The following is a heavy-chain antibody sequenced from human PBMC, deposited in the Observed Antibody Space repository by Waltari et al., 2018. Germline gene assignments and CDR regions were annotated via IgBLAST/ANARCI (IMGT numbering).Heavy chain of an antibody. J-gene: IGHJ4*02. CDR3: ARDRIVGATDWGY. CDR1: GYSFTNYA. D-gene: IGHD1-26*01. V-gene: IGHV7-4-1*02. Sequence: QVQLMQSGSELKKPGASVRISCKASGYSFTNYAIDWVRQAPGQGPEWMGWISTGTGNPTYARAVTGRFVFSLDTSVSTAYLQITSLKAEDTAIYYCARDRIVGATDWGYWGQGTLVTVSS. CDR2: ISTGTGNP.